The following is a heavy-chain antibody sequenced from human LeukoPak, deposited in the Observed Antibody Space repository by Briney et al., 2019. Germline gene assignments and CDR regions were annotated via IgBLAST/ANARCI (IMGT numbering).Heavy chain of an antibody. V-gene: IGHV1-69*13. Sequence: SVKVSCKASGGTFSRYAISWVRQAPGQGLEWMGGIIPIFGTANHAQKFQGRVTITADESTSTAYMELSSLRSEDTAVYYCARVGVQQLAYFDYWGQGTLVTVSS. J-gene: IGHJ4*02. CDR1: GGTFSRYA. CDR2: IIPIFGTA. CDR3: ARVGVQQLAYFDY. D-gene: IGHD6-13*01.